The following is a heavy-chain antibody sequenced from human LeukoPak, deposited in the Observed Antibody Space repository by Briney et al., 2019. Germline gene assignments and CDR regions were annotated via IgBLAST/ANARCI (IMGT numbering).Heavy chain of an antibody. CDR1: GFTFSSYG. J-gene: IGHJ4*02. V-gene: IGHV3-23*01. CDR2: ISGSGGTT. CDR3: AKSAQRYCSGGSCHPFDY. Sequence: PGGSLRLSCAASGFTFSSYGMSWVRQAPGKGLEWVSAISGSGGTTYYADSVKGRFTISRDNSKNTLHLQMNSLRAEDTAAYYCAKSAQRYCSGGSCHPFDYWGQGTLVTVSS. D-gene: IGHD2-15*01.